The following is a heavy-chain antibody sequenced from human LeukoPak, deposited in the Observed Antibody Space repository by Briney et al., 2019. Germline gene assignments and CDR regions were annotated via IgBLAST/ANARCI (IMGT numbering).Heavy chain of an antibody. J-gene: IGHJ5*02. CDR3: ARVGLAYAIGGWFDP. D-gene: IGHD2-8*01. V-gene: IGHV4-4*07. CDR1: GGSISSYY. Sequence: PSETLSLTCTVSGGSISSYYWSWIRQPAGKGLEWIGRIYTSGSTNYNPSLKSRVTMSVDTSKNQFSLTLSSVTAADTAVYYCARVGLAYAIGGWFDPWGQGTLVTVSS. CDR2: IYTSGST.